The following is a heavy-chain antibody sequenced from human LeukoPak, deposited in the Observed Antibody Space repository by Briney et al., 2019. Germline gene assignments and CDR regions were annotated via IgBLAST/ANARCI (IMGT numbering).Heavy chain of an antibody. Sequence: PGRSLRLSCAASGFSLSSYGMNWVRQAPGKGLEWVGGIKFDGIQEFYADSVKGRFTVSKHTSKNTLHLQMDSLRAEDTAVYYCASGSLGHYYDSSGYEYWGQGTLVTVSS. CDR3: ASGSLGHYYDSSGYEY. V-gene: IGHV3-33*05. J-gene: IGHJ4*02. D-gene: IGHD3-22*01. CDR1: GFSLSSYG. CDR2: IKFDGIQE.